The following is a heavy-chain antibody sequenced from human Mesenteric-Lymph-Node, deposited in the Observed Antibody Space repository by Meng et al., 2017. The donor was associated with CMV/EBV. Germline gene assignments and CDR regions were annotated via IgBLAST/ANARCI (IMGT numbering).Heavy chain of an antibody. Sequence: GESLKISCAATGFTLSSYAMNWVRQAPGKGLEWVSVIYSGGTSTYYADSVKGRFTISRDDSKNTMYLQMNSLRAEDTAIYYCAKDRVWGWGGYFDYWGQGTLVTVSS. CDR3: AKDRVWGWGGYFDY. D-gene: IGHD7-27*01. CDR2: IYSGGTST. V-gene: IGHV3-23*03. J-gene: IGHJ4*02. CDR1: GFTLSSYA.